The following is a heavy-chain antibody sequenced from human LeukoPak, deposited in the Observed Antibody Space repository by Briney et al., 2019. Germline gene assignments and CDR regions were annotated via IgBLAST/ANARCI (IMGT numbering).Heavy chain of an antibody. CDR1: GFIFSDSA. J-gene: IGHJ6*03. Sequence: PGGSLRLSCAASGFIFSDSAMHWVRQASGKGLEWVGRIRSKANSYATAYAASVKGRFTISRDDSKNTAYPQMNSLKTDDTAVYYCTPLGVTTVTIGYYYMDVWGKGTTVTVSS. CDR2: IRSKANSYAT. D-gene: IGHD4-11*01. V-gene: IGHV3-73*01. CDR3: TPLGVTTVTIGYYYMDV.